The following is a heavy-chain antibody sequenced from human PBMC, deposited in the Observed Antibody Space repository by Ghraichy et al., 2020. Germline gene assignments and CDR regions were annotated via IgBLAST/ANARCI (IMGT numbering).Heavy chain of an antibody. CDR3: AKDPGTSGWYFSLDY. J-gene: IGHJ4*02. CDR2: ITGSGGST. V-gene: IGHV3-23*01. D-gene: IGHD6-19*01. Sequence: GGSLRLSCSASGFPFSYFAMGWVRQAPGKGLEWVSAITGSGGSTYYADSVKGRFTISRDNSKNTLYLQMNSLRAEDTAVYYCAKDPGTSGWYFSLDYWGQGTLVTVS. CDR1: GFPFSYFA.